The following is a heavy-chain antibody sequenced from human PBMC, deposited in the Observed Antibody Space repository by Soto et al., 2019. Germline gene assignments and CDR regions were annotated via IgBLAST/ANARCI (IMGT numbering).Heavy chain of an antibody. V-gene: IGHV1-3*05. J-gene: IGHJ6*02. CDR2: IIAGNGNT. CDR3: ARTFQYCSGGSCYYAMDV. CDR1: GYTFTSNA. Sequence: QVQLVQSGAEEKKPGASVKVSCKASGYTFTSNAMHWVRQAPGQRLEWMGWIIAGNGNTKYSQKFQGRVTITRDTSASTAYMELSSLRSEDTAVYYCARTFQYCSGGSCYYAMDVWGQWTTVTVSS. D-gene: IGHD2-15*01.